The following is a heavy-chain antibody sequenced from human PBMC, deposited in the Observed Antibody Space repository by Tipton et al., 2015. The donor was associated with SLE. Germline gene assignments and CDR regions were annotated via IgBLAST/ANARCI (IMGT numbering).Heavy chain of an antibody. J-gene: IGHJ6*03. V-gene: IGHV1-18*01. CDR2: ISTYNGNT. CDR1: GYTFISFG. D-gene: IGHD4-17*01. Sequence: QLVQSGADVKKPGASVKVSCKASGYTFISFGIGWVRQAPGQGLEWMGWISTYNGNTNYAQKFQGRVNLTTDTSTSTAYMEVRGLSSDDTAVYYCARDGDSATTYNYYMDVWGEGTAVTVSS. CDR3: ARDGDSATTYNYYMDV.